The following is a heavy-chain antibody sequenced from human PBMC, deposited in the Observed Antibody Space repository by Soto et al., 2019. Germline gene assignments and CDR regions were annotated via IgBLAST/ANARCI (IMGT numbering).Heavy chain of an antibody. CDR3: ARAIHGYNYRVDF. J-gene: IGHJ6*02. CDR1: GGTFTSDA. CDR2: ITPVFETP. V-gene: IGHV1-69*01. Sequence: QVQLVQSGAEVKKPGSSVKVACKASGGTFTSDAISWVRQAPGQGLEWMGGITPVFETPNYAQKFQGRVTITADESPGTAYMELSSLRSEDTAVYYCARAIHGYNYRVDFWGQGTTVTVSS. D-gene: IGHD5-12*01.